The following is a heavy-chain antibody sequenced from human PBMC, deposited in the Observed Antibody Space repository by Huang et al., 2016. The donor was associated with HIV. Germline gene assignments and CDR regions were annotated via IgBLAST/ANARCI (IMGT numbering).Heavy chain of an antibody. D-gene: IGHD6-19*01. J-gene: IGHJ5*02. CDR2: SGSDSSYI. CDR1: GFAFSSYG. CDR3: AYQQWLVGGLNH. Sequence: EVELVESGGGLVKPGGSLRLSCAASGFAFSSYGMNWVRQAPGKGLEWVSFSGSDSSYIYYADSGKGRVTISRDNAKSSIYLQLDSLRAEDTAVYYCAYQQWLVGGLNHWGQGTLVVVSS. V-gene: IGHV3-21*02.